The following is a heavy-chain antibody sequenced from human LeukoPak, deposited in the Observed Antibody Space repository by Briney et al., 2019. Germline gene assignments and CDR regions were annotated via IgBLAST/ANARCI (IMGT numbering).Heavy chain of an antibody. J-gene: IGHJ4*02. CDR1: GYTFISYY. Sequence: ASVKVTCKASGYTFISYYMHWVRQAPGQGVEWMGIINPSGGSTSYAQKFQGRVTMTRDMSTSTDYMELSSLRSEDTAVYYCARVDEDGFDFWGQGTLVTVSS. V-gene: IGHV1-46*01. CDR3: ARVDEDGFDF. CDR2: INPSGGST.